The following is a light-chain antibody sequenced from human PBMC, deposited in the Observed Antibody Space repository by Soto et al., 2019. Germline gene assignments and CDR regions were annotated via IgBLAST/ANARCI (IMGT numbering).Light chain of an antibody. CDR2: EVS. Sequence: QSVLTQPPSASGSPGQSVTISCTRTSSDVGAYHYVSWYQQHPGKAPTLIIYEVSQRPSGVPDRFSGSKSGNTASLTVSGLQADDEADYYCSSYAGTNNYVFGTGTKVTVL. CDR3: SSYAGTNNYV. V-gene: IGLV2-8*01. J-gene: IGLJ1*01. CDR1: SSDVGAYHY.